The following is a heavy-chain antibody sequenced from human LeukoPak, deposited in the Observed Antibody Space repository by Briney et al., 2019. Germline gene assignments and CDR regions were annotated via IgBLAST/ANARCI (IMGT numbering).Heavy chain of an antibody. CDR2: IYTSGST. V-gene: IGHV4-4*07. J-gene: IGHJ4*02. CDR3: AREPYCGGDCFLDS. CDR1: GGSISSYY. D-gene: IGHD2-21*01. Sequence: PSETLSLTCTVSGGSISSYYWSWIRQPAGKGLEWIGRIYTSGSTYYNPSLKSRVTISLDTSKNQFSLKLSSVTAADTAVYYCAREPYCGGDCFLDSWGQGTLVTVSS.